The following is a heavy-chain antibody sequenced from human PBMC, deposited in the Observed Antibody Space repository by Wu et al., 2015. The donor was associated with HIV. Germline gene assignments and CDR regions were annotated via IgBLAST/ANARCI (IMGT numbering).Heavy chain of an antibody. CDR2: INPNSGGT. J-gene: IGHJ6*02. D-gene: IGHD2-2*01. CDR3: ARVGCSSTSCYEGEEWYYYYGMDV. CDR1: GYTFIDYY. Sequence: QVQLVQSGAEVKRPGASVKVSCKASGYTFIDYYMHWVRQAPGQGLEWMGWINPNSGGTNYAQKFQGRVTMTRDTSISTAYMELSRLRSDDTAVYYCARVGCSSTSCYEGEEWYYYYGMDVWGQGTTVTVSS. V-gene: IGHV1-2*02.